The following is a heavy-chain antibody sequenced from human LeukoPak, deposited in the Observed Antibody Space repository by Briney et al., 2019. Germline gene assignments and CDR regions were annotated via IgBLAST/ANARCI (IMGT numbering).Heavy chain of an antibody. D-gene: IGHD4-23*01. Sequence: GGSLRLSCAASGFTFSSYSMNWVRQAPGKGLEWVSSISSSSSYIYYADSVKGRFTISRDNAKNSLYLQMNSLRAEDTAVYYCARDSSTVVTPLYYYYYMDVWGKGTTVAVSS. CDR2: ISSSSSYI. V-gene: IGHV3-21*01. J-gene: IGHJ6*03. CDR1: GFTFSSYS. CDR3: ARDSSTVVTPLYYYYYMDV.